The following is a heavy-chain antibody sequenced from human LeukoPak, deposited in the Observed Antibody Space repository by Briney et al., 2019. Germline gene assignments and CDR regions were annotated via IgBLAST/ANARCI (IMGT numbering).Heavy chain of an antibody. CDR3: ARGRFGGYSHFDY. V-gene: IGHV3-30*03. J-gene: IGHJ4*02. D-gene: IGHD3-22*01. CDR1: GFTFSSYG. Sequence: GGSLRLSCEASGFTFSSYGMHWVRQAPGGGLEWVAVISYDGSDKKYGDSAKGRFTISRDNSKNTLYLQMNSLRAEDTAVYYCARGRFGGYSHFDYWGQGTLVTVSS. CDR2: ISYDGSDK.